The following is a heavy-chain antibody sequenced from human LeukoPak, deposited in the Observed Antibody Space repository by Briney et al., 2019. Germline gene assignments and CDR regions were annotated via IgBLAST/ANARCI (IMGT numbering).Heavy chain of an antibody. CDR1: GYSFTSYW. J-gene: IGHJ4*02. CDR3: ARHSGRDSFDY. CDR2: IDPGDSYT. V-gene: IGHV5-10-1*01. Sequence: GESLRISCKGFGYSFTSYWISWVRQMPGKGLEWMGTIDPGDSYTNYSPSFQGHVTISVDKSISTAYLQWTSLKASDTAMYYCARHSGRDSFDYWGQGTLVTVSS. D-gene: IGHD1-14*01.